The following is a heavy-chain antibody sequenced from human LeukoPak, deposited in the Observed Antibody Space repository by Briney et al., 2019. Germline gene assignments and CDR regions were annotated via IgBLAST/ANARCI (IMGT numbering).Heavy chain of an antibody. Sequence: PSETLSLTCSVSGGSINSCYWSWIRQPPGKGLEWVESISNSGNTNYNPSLKSRVIISMDTSKNQFSLRLTSVTAADTAVYYCARQVYSAGRYYHFVSWGQGTLVTVSS. V-gene: IGHV4-59*08. CDR1: GGSINSCY. D-gene: IGHD2-15*01. J-gene: IGHJ4*02. CDR2: ISNSGNT. CDR3: ARQVYSAGRYYHFVS.